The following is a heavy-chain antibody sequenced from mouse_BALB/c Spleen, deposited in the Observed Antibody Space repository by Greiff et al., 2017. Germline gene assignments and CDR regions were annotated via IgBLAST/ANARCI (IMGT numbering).Heavy chain of an antibody. D-gene: IGHD1-1*01. CDR2: IDPANGNT. V-gene: IGHV14-3*02. CDR1: GFNIKDTY. Sequence: VQLQQSGAELVKPGASVKLSCTASGFNIKDTYMHWVKQRPEQGLEWIGRIDPANGNTKYDPKFQGKATITADTSSNTAYLELSSLTSEDTAVYYGASPYGSSYPFAYWGQGTLVTVSA. J-gene: IGHJ3*01. CDR3: ASPYGSSYPFAY.